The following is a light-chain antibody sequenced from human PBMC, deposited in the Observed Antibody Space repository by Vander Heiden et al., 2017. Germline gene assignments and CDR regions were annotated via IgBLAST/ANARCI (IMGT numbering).Light chain of an antibody. CDR1: NIGSKR. CDR2: DDS. J-gene: IGLJ3*02. Sequence: LTPGQTARITCGGKNIGSKRVHWYQQKPGQAPVLVVYDDSDRPSGIPERFSGSNSANTATRTLSWGQAGDEADYSGQVWASRTDCAVFGGGTKLTVL. CDR3: QVWASRTDCAV. V-gene: IGLV3-21*02.